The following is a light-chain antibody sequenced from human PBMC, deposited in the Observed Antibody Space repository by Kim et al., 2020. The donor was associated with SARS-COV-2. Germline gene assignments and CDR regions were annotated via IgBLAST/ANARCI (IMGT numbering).Light chain of an antibody. J-gene: IGKJ1*01. CDR3: QQYNSYSLT. CDR2: KAA. Sequence: DIQMTQSPSTLSASVGDRVTITCRASQSISNWLAWYQQKPGKDPTLLIYKAASLESGVPSRFSGSGSGTEFTPTNSSLQPDDFATYYCQQYNSYSLTFGQGTKVDIK. V-gene: IGKV1-5*03. CDR1: QSISNW.